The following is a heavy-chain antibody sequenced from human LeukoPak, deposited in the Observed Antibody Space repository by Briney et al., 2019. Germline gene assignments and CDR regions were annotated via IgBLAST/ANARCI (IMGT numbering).Heavy chain of an antibody. CDR1: GGSSTHYY. J-gene: IGHJ6*03. CDR2: ISTSGNT. V-gene: IGHV4-4*07. CDR3: ARGSSRDYYYMDV. D-gene: IGHD3-16*02. Sequence: PSETLSLTCTVSGGSSTHYYYSWVRQPAGRGLEWIGRISTSGNTNYNPSLRSRVTISVDKSKNLFSLKLSSVTAADTAVYYCARGSSRDYYYMDVWGKGTTVTVSS.